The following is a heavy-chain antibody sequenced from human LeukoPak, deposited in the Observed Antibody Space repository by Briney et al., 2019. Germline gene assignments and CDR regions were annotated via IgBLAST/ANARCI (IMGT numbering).Heavy chain of an antibody. CDR1: GGSFSDYY. Sequence: SETLSLTCAVHGGSFSDYYWSWIRQTPGKGLEWIGEIHQSGSSNYNPSLKSRVTISIDTSKNQFSLKLSSVTAADTAVYYCASRYYYDSSGYHSWGQGTLVTVSS. D-gene: IGHD3-22*01. CDR2: IHQSGSS. V-gene: IGHV4-34*01. J-gene: IGHJ5*02. CDR3: ASRYYYDSSGYHS.